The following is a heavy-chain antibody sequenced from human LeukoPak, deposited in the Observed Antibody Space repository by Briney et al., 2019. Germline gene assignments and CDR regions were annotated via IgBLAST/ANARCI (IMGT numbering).Heavy chain of an antibody. V-gene: IGHV4-4*07. D-gene: IGHD3-22*01. CDR1: GGPMFSYY. CDR3: ARLKFYDSTGYSPGHYMDV. J-gene: IGHJ6*03. CDR2: FYPGVGT. Sequence: SETLSLTCTVSGGPMFSYYWSWIRQPAGKGLEWIGRFYPGVGTDYNPSLKSRVTMSVDTSKNQFALKLSAVTAADTAVYYCARLKFYDSTGYSPGHYMDVWGKGTTVTVSS.